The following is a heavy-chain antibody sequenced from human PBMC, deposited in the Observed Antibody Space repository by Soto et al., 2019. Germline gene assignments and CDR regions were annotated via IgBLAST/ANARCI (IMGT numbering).Heavy chain of an antibody. CDR1: GFTFSSYS. J-gene: IGHJ4*02. Sequence: PGGSLRLSCAASGFTFSSYSMNWVRQAPGKGLEWVSSISSSSSYIYYADSVKGRLTISRDNAKNTLYLQMNSLRAEDTALYYCAKAPTYIVGATVFDYWGQGTLVTVSS. CDR3: AKAPTYIVGATVFDY. V-gene: IGHV3-21*04. CDR2: ISSSSSYI. D-gene: IGHD1-26*01.